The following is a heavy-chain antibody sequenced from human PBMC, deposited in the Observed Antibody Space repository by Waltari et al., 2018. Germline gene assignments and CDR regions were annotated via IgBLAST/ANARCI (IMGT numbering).Heavy chain of an antibody. CDR3: AKEGRAVVVAATNWFDP. Sequence: EVQLVESGGGLVQPGGSLRLSCAASGFTFSSYALSWVRKAPGKGLEWVSAISGSGGSTYYADSVKGRFTISRDNSKNTLYLQMNSLRAEDTAVYYCAKEGRAVVVAATNWFDPWGQGTLVTVSS. CDR1: GFTFSSYA. J-gene: IGHJ5*02. CDR2: ISGSGGST. V-gene: IGHV3-23*04. D-gene: IGHD2-15*01.